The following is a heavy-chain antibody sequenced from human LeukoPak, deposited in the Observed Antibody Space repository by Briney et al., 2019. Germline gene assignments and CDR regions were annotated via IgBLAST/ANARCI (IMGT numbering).Heavy chain of an antibody. D-gene: IGHD2-21*02. V-gene: IGHV3-7*01. CDR1: GFTFSSYW. J-gene: IGHJ4*02. Sequence: GGSLRLSCAASGFTFSSYWMSWVRQAPGKGLEWVANIKQDGGEKYCVDSVKGRFTISRDNAKNSLYLQMNSLRAEDTAVYYCASSPSSPSYCGGDCSPFDYWGQGTLVTVSS. CDR2: IKQDGGEK. CDR3: ASSPSSPSYCGGDCSPFDY.